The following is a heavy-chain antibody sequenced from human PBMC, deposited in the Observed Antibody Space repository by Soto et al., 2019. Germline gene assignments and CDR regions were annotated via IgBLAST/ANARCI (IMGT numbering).Heavy chain of an antibody. Sequence: ASVKVSCKASGYTFTSYAMHWVRQAPGQRLEWMGWINAGNGNTKYSQKFQGRVTITRDTSASTAYMELSSLKSEDTAVYYCTTGLATAVYYFDYWGQGTLVTVSS. D-gene: IGHD6-13*01. CDR3: TTGLATAVYYFDY. CDR2: INAGNGNT. CDR1: GYTFTSYA. V-gene: IGHV1-3*01. J-gene: IGHJ4*02.